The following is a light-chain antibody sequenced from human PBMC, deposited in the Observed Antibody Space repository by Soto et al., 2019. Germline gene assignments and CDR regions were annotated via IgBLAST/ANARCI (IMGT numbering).Light chain of an antibody. J-gene: IGLJ3*02. Sequence: QAVVTQEPSLTVSPGGTVTLTCGFTTGAVTSSHYPYWFQQKPGQAPRTLIYDTSNKHSWTPARFSGSLLGGKAALTLAGAQTDDEADYYCLLSYSGTSWVFGGGTKLTVL. CDR1: TGAVTSSHY. CDR3: LLSYSGTSWV. V-gene: IGLV7-46*01. CDR2: DTS.